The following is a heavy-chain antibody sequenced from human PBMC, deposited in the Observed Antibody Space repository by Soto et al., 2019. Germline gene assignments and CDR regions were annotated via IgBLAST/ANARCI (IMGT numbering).Heavy chain of an antibody. Sequence: SGFTFSSYGMHWVRRAPGKGLEWVAVISYDGSNKYYADSVKGRFTISRDNSKNTLYLQMNSLRAEDTAVYYCAKDGEDYYGSGSYPTFDYWGQGTLVTSPQ. CDR3: AKDGEDYYGSGSYPTFDY. D-gene: IGHD3-10*01. CDR1: GFTFSSYG. J-gene: IGHJ4*02. CDR2: ISYDGSNK. V-gene: IGHV3-30*18.